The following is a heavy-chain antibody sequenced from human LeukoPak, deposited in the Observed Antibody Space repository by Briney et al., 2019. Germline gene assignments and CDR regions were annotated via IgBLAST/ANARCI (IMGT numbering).Heavy chain of an antibody. V-gene: IGHV4-4*07. CDR3: ARVRGSSGSYEYYHYMDV. D-gene: IGHD1-26*01. J-gene: IGHJ6*03. CDR2: IYTSGRT. Sequence: PSETLSLTCTVSGYSISSGYYWGWIRQPAGKGLEWIGRIYTSGRTNYSPSLKSRVTMSVDTSKKQFSLKLSSVTAADTAVYYCARVRGSSGSYEYYHYMDVWGKGTTVTISS. CDR1: GYSISSGYY.